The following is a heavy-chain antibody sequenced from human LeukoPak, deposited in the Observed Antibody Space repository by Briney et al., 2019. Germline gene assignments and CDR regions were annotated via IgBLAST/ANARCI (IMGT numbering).Heavy chain of an antibody. V-gene: IGHV3-23*01. CDR3: AAYYDVLTGSVNWFDP. CDR1: GFTFSSYA. CDR2: ISGNAGTT. Sequence: PGGSLRLSCAASGFTFSSYAMSWVRQAPGKGLEWVSAISGNAGTTYYADSVKGRFTISRDNSKNTLYLQMNSLRAEDTAVYYCAAYYDVLTGSVNWFDPWGQGTLVTVSS. J-gene: IGHJ5*02. D-gene: IGHD3-9*01.